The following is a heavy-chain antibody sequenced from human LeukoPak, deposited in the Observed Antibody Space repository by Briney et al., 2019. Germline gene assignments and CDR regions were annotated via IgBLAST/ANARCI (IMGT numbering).Heavy chain of an antibody. CDR3: ARGSGAAAGAFDY. CDR1: GFTFRSYG. Sequence: PGGSLRLSCAASGFTFRSYGMHWVRQAPGKGLEWVAIVWYDGNNKYYADSVKGRFTVSRDNSKDTVSLQLNSLRVEGTAVYYCARGSGAAAGAFDYWGQGTLVTVPS. D-gene: IGHD6-13*01. V-gene: IGHV3-33*01. J-gene: IGHJ4*02. CDR2: VWYDGNNK.